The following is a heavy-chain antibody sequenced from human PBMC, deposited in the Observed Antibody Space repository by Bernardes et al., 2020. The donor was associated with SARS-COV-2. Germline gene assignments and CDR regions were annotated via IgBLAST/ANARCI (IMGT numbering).Heavy chain of an antibody. J-gene: IGHJ6*02. CDR3: ARGFHGSGSPLPNYYYYAMDV. D-gene: IGHD3-10*01. CDR1: GFTVSDYG. CDR2: LWYGGSNK. V-gene: IGHV3-33*01. Sequence: GGSLRLSCKASGFTVSDYGMHWVRRAPGKGLEWVAVLWYGGSNKYYGDSVKGRFTTSRDKSKNTLYLQMNSLRAEDTAVYYCARGFHGSGSPLPNYYYYAMDVWGQGTLVTVSS.